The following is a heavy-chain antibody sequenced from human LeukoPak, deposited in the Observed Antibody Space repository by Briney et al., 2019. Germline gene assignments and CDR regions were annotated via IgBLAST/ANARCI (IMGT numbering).Heavy chain of an antibody. CDR1: GGSISSGSYY. D-gene: IGHD6-13*01. V-gene: IGHV4-61*02. Sequence: PSETLSLTCTVSGGSISSGSYYWSWIRQPAGKGLEWIGRIYTSGSTNYNPSLKSRVTISVDTSKNQFSLKLSSVTAADTAVFYCATYSSSWSSFDYWGQGTLVTVSS. CDR3: ATYSSSWSSFDY. J-gene: IGHJ4*02. CDR2: IYTSGST.